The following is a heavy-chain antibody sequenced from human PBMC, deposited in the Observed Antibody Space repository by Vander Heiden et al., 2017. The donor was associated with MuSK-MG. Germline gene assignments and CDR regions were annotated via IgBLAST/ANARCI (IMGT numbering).Heavy chain of an antibody. D-gene: IGHD5-18*01. CDR1: GGSISSSSYY. CDR3: ARHPFRSYGPKFFDY. CDR2: IYYSGST. Sequence: QLQLQESGPGLVKPSETLSLTCTVSGGSISSSSYYWGWIRQPPGKGLEWIGSIYYSGSTYYNPSLKSRVTISVDTSKNQFSLKLSSVTAADTAVYYCARHPFRSYGPKFFDYWGQGTLVTVSS. V-gene: IGHV4-39*01. J-gene: IGHJ4*02.